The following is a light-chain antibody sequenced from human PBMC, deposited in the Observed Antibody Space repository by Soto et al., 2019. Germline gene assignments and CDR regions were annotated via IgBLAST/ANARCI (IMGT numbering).Light chain of an antibody. J-gene: IGKJ1*01. Sequence: DIQMTQFPSSLSASVGDRVTITCRASQSIDSYLNWYQQKPGRAPKALIHGASSLQSGVPSRFSGSGSGTDFTLTINSLQPDDVATYHCQQSYIMPWTFGQGTKVDIK. CDR1: QSIDSY. CDR3: QQSYIMPWT. V-gene: IGKV1-39*01. CDR2: GAS.